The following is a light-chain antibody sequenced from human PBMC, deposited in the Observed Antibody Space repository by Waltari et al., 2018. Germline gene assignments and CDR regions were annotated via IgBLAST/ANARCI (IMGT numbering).Light chain of an antibody. CDR3: AGWDDSLNGWV. J-gene: IGLJ3*02. CDR1: SSNIGFNT. CDR2: TDN. Sequence: QSVLTQPPSASGTPGQRVTISCSGTSSNIGFNTVSWYQQVPGTAPKLLIYTDNQRPSGVPDRFSGSKSGYSASLAISGLQSEDEADYYCAGWDDSLNGWVFGGGTKVTVV. V-gene: IGLV1-44*01.